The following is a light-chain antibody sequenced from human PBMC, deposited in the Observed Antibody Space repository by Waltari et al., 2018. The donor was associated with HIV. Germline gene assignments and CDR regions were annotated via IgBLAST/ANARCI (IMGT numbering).Light chain of an antibody. CDR2: DVI. V-gene: IGLV2-8*01. CDR3: SSHAGSKVV. J-gene: IGLJ2*01. Sequence: QSALTQPPSASGSPGQSVTLPCTGTSSDVGGYNYVPWHQQHPGKAPKLMISDVIKWPSGVPDRFSGSKSGNTASLTVSGLQPEDEADYYCSSHAGSKVVFGGGTRLTVL. CDR1: SSDVGGYNY.